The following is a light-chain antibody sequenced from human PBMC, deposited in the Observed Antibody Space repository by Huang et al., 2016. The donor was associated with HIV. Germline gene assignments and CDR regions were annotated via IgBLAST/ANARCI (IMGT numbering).Light chain of an antibody. V-gene: IGKV1-39*01. CDR1: QSISSY. CDR3: RNT. CDR2: AAS. J-gene: IGKJ1*01. Sequence: DIQMTQSPSSLSASAGDRVTITCRASQSISSYLNWYQQKPGKAPKLLIYAASSLESGVPSRFSGSGSGTDFTRTISSLQPEDFATYYCRNTFGQGTKVEIK.